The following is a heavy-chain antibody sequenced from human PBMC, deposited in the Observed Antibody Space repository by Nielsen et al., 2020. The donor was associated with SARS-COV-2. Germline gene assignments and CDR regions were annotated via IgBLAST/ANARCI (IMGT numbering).Heavy chain of an antibody. CDR2: INPSGSGT. V-gene: IGHV3-74*01. J-gene: IGHJ6*04. CDR1: GFTFSSTY. CDR3: AGGADFWSGTQKYYMDV. D-gene: IGHD3-3*01. Sequence: GESLKISCSASGFTFSSTYMDWVRQAPGQGLVWVSRINPSGSGTAYADSVKGRFAVSRDNAENMVVLQIHSLRVEDTAVYYCAGGADFWSGTQKYYMDVWGKGTTVTVSS.